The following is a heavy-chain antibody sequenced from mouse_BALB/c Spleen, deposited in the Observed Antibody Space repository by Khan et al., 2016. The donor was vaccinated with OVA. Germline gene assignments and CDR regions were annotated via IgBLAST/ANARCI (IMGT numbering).Heavy chain of an antibody. Sequence: DLVKPGASVKLSCKASGYTFTSYWINWIKQRPGQGLEWIGHIAPGSGCTYYNEEFKAKATLTVDTSSSTVYIQLRSLSSEDSAVCFCVRSNYFDGGLYALDYWGRGASVTVSS. CDR3: VRSNYFDGGLYALDY. J-gene: IGHJ4*01. V-gene: IGHV1S41*01. CDR1: GYTFTSYW. D-gene: IGHD1-1*02. CDR2: IAPGSGCT.